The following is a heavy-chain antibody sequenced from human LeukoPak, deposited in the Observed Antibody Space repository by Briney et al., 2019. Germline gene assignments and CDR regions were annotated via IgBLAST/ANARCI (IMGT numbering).Heavy chain of an antibody. CDR2: IYSSGAT. Sequence: PSETLSLTCTVSGGSFSGYYWGWIRQAPGKGLECLGYIYSSGATAYNPSLKSRLTISIDTYRNQFSLTLTSVSAADTAVYFCARHVYGKGMGVWGKGTTVTVSS. CDR3: ARHVYGKGMGV. J-gene: IGHJ6*04. D-gene: IGHD4-17*01. CDR1: GGSFSGYY. V-gene: IGHV4-59*08.